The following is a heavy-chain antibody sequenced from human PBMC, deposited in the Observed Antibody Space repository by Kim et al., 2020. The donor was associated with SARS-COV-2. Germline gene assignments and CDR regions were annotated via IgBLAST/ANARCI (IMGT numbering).Heavy chain of an antibody. V-gene: IGHV3-21*01. D-gene: IGHD3-10*01. CDR1: GFTFSSYS. CDR3: ARVQGKGNYYYGMDV. J-gene: IGHJ6*02. CDR2: ISSSSSYI. Sequence: GGSLRLSCAASGFTFSSYSMNWVRQAPGKGLEWVSSISSSSSYIYYADSVKGRFTISRDNAKNSLYLQMNSLRAEDTAVYYCARVQGKGNYYYGMDVWGQGTTVTVSS.